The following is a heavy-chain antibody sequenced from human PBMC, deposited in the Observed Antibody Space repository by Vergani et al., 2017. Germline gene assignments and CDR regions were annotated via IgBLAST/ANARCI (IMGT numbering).Heavy chain of an antibody. V-gene: IGHV3-74*01. CDR2: IKSDGSST. J-gene: IGHJ4*02. CDR1: GFTFSSYW. CDR3: AREEYDYPGLDY. D-gene: IGHD4-11*01. Sequence: EVQLLESGGGLVQPGGSLRLSCAASGFTFSSYWMHWVRQAPGKGLVWVSRIKSDGSSTSYADSVKGRFTIARDNAKNTLYLQMNSLRAEDTAVYYCAREEYDYPGLDYWGQGTLVTVSS.